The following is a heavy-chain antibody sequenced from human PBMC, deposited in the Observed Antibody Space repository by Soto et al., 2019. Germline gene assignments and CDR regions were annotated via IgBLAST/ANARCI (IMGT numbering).Heavy chain of an antibody. CDR2: ISAYNGNT. V-gene: IGHV1-18*04. CDR1: GYTFTSYG. Sequence: QVQLVQSGAEVKKPGASVKVSCKASGYTFTSYGISWVRQAPGQGLEWMGWISAYNGNTNYAQKLQGRVTMTTDTSTSTAYMELRSLRSDDTAVYYCARVRKPDYDFWSGHFDYWGQGTLVTVSS. CDR3: ARVRKPDYDFWSGHFDY. D-gene: IGHD3-3*01. J-gene: IGHJ4*02.